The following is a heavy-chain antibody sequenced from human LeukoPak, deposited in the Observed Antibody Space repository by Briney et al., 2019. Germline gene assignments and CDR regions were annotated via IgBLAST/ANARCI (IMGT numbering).Heavy chain of an antibody. Sequence: GGSLRLSCAASGFTFSSYALHWVRQAPGKGLEWVAVISNDGNNKYYVDSVKGRFAISRDNSKNTLYLQMNSLRAEDTAVYYCAKDLGGSGSGNYWGQGTLVTVSS. V-gene: IGHV3-30*09. CDR2: ISNDGNNK. J-gene: IGHJ4*02. CDR3: AKDLGGSGSGNY. D-gene: IGHD3-10*01. CDR1: GFTFSSYA.